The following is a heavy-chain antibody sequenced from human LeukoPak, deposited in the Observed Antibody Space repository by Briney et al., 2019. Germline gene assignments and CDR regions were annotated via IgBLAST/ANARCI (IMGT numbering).Heavy chain of an antibody. V-gene: IGHV3-7*01. J-gene: IGHJ6*03. D-gene: IGHD6-13*01. CDR2: IKQDGSEK. Sequence: GGSLRLSCAASGFTFSSYWMSWVRQAPGKGLEWVANIKQDGSEKYYVDSVKGRFTISRDNAKNSLYLQMNSLRAEDTAVYYCARQLAAAGPTHIYYYYYMDVWGKGTTVTVSS. CDR1: GFTFSSYW. CDR3: ARQLAAAGPTHIYYYYYMDV.